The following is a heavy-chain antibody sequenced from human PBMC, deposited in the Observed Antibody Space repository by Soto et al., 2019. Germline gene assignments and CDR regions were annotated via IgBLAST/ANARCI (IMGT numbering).Heavy chain of an antibody. CDR1: GFTFSDYY. Sequence: GGSLRLSCAASGFTFSDYYMSWIRQAPGKGLEWVSYISSSSSYTNYADSVKGRFTISRDNAKNSLYLQMNSLRAEDTAVYYCTRDRTPRPAHYGMDVWGQGTTVTVSS. CDR3: TRDRTPRPAHYGMDV. V-gene: IGHV3-11*06. CDR2: ISSSSSYT. J-gene: IGHJ6*02.